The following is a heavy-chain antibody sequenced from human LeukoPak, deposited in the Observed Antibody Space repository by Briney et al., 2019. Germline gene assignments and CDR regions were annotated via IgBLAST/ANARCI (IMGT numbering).Heavy chain of an antibody. J-gene: IGHJ5*02. V-gene: IGHV3-30-3*01. Sequence: GGSLRLSCAASGFTFNSYAMHWVRQAPGKGLEWVAVISYDGSSKNYADSVKGRFTISRDNSENTLYLQMSSLKTDDSAVYYCARNPAAWFGELSSWFDPWGQGTLVTVSS. CDR1: GFTFNSYA. CDR2: ISYDGSSK. CDR3: ARNPAAWFGELSSWFDP. D-gene: IGHD3-10*01.